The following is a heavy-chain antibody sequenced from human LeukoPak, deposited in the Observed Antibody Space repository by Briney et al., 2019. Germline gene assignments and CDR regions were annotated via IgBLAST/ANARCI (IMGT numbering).Heavy chain of an antibody. V-gene: IGHV3-9*01. J-gene: IGHJ4*02. CDR2: ISWNSGSI. CDR3: ARYYYDSSGYYYFDY. Sequence: TGGSLRLSCAASGFTFDDYAMHWVRQAPGKGLEWVSGISWNSGSIGYADSVKGRFTISRDNAKNSLYLQMNSLRAEDTAVYYCARYYYDSSGYYYFDYWGQGTLVTVSS. D-gene: IGHD3-22*01. CDR1: GFTFDDYA.